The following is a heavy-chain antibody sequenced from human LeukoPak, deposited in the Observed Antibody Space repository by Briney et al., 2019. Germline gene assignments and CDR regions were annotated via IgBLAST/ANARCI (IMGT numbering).Heavy chain of an antibody. CDR3: AKVKPHSRIVGATGLGSD. CDR2: ISGSGGST. CDR1: GFTFSSYA. J-gene: IGHJ4*02. V-gene: IGHV3-23*01. Sequence: QPGGSLRLSCAASGFTFSSYAMSWVRQAPGKGLEWVSAISGSGGSTYYADSVKGRFTISRDNSKNTLYLQMNSLRAEDTAVYYCAKVKPHSRIVGATGLGSDWGQGTLVTVSS. D-gene: IGHD1-26*01.